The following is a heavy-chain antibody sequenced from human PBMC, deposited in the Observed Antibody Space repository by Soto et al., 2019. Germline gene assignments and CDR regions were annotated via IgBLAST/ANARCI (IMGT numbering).Heavy chain of an antibody. CDR3: AKATDYYGSGSYYNRHYYYYGMDV. V-gene: IGHV3-9*01. J-gene: IGHJ6*02. D-gene: IGHD3-10*01. CDR1: GFTFDDYA. Sequence: HPGGSLRLSCAASGFTFDDYAMHWVRQAPGKGLEWVSGISWNSGSIGYADSVKGRFTISRDNAKNSLYLQMNSLRAEDTALYYCAKATDYYGSGSYYNRHYYYYGMDVWGQGTTVTVSS. CDR2: ISWNSGSI.